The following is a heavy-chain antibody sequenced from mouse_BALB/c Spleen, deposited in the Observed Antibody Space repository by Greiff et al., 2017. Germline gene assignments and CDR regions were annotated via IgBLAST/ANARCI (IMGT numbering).Heavy chain of an antibody. D-gene: IGHD1-1*01. Sequence: VQLQQSGPELVKPGASVKISCKASGYSFTSYYIHWVKQRPGQGLEWIGWIFPGSGNTKYNEKFKGKATLTADTSSSTAYMQLSSLTSEDSAVYFCARSYYYGSSPDFDYWGQGTTLTVSS. CDR3: ARSYYYGSSPDFDY. V-gene: IGHV1-66*01. CDR1: GYSFTSYY. J-gene: IGHJ2*01. CDR2: IFPGSGNT.